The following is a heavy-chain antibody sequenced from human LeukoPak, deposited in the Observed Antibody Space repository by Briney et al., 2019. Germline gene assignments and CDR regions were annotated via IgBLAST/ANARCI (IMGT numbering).Heavy chain of an antibody. CDR1: GGSVSRYY. V-gene: IGHV4-59*02. CDR2: IYYCGSP. Sequence: SETLSLTCTVPGGSVSRYYWIWVRQPLVTGLECLGCIYYCGSPSYNLSLKSRVTILLDTSKQQFSLKLSSVTAADAAVSYCARDRSSLNWFDPWGQGTLVTVSS. CDR3: ARDRSSLNWFDP. J-gene: IGHJ5*02. D-gene: IGHD2-2*01.